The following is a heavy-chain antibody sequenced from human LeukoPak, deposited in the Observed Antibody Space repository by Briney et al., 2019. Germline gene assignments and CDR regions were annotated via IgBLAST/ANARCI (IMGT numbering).Heavy chain of an antibody. CDR2: ISGSGGST. D-gene: IGHD6-25*01. CDR1: GFTFSSYA. CDR3: ARGPSGIDAFDI. V-gene: IGHV3-23*01. J-gene: IGHJ3*02. Sequence: GGSLKLSCAASGFTFSSYAMSWVRQAPGKGLEWVSAISGSGGSTYYADSAKGRFTIYRDNSKNTLYLQMNSLRAEDTAVYYCARGPSGIDAFDIWGQGTMVTVSS.